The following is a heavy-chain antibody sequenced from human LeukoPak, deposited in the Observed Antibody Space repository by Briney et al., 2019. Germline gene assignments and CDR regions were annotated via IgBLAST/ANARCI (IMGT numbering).Heavy chain of an antibody. V-gene: IGHV4-39*01. D-gene: IGHD6-13*01. CDR3: ARKKLVARGYFDF. Sequence: ETSETLSLTCTVSGDSISNSGYYWDWIRQSPGKGLEWIGSINHSETTYYEPSLKSRVTISVDASKNQFSLKLSSVTAADTTIYYCARKKLVARGYFDFWGRGIPVTVSS. CDR1: GDSISNSGYY. CDR2: INHSETT. J-gene: IGHJ4*02.